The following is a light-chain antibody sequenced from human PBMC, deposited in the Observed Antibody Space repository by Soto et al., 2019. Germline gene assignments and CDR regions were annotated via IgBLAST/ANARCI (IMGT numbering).Light chain of an antibody. CDR1: QSVSSY. Sequence: ESVWTQSPATLSLSPGERATLSCRASQSVSSYLAWYQQKPGQAPRLLIYDASARATGIPARFSGSGSGTDFTLTLSSLEPEDFAVYYCQQRSNWPGTFGQGTKLEIK. J-gene: IGKJ2*01. CDR2: DAS. CDR3: QQRSNWPGT. V-gene: IGKV3-11*01.